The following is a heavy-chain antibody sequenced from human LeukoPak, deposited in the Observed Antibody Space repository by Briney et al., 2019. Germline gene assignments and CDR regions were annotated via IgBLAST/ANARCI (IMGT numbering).Heavy chain of an antibody. CDR1: GFTFSKYS. J-gene: IGHJ4*02. CDR2: IYGDSSKT. CDR3: AKDLKQDVSWEIDY. V-gene: IGHV3-23*03. Sequence: PGESLRLSCAASGFTFSKYSMSWVRQVPGKGLGWVSSIYGDSSKTFYGDSVKGRFSISRDNSKNTVYLQMSSLRVEDTAIYYCAKDLKQDVSWEIDYWGRGTLVTVSS. D-gene: IGHD1-26*01.